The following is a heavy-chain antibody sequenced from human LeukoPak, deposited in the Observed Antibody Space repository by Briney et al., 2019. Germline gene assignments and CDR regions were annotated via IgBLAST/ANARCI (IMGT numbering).Heavy chain of an antibody. CDR2: ISSSSSYT. CDR3: ARDIATGYYYYYGMDV. Sequence: GGSLRLSCAASGFTFGDYYMSWIRQAPGKGLEWVSYISSSSSYTNYADSVKGRFTISRDNAKNSLYLQMNSLRAEDTAVYYCARDIATGYYYYYGMDVWGKGTTVTVSS. V-gene: IGHV3-11*06. J-gene: IGHJ6*04. D-gene: IGHD6-13*01. CDR1: GFTFGDYY.